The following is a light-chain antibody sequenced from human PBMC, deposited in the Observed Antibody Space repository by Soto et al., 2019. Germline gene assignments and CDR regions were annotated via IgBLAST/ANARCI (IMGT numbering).Light chain of an antibody. CDR3: QSYDTRLSGSRV. CDR1: NTNIGAGYD. J-gene: IGLJ2*01. Sequence: QAVVTQPASVSGAPGQTVTISCTGDNTNIGAGYDVHWYQQLPGTAPKLLIYDNTNRPSGVPDRFSGSKSGTSASLAITGLQAEDEADYYCQSYDTRLSGSRVFGGGTKLTVL. CDR2: DNT. V-gene: IGLV1-40*01.